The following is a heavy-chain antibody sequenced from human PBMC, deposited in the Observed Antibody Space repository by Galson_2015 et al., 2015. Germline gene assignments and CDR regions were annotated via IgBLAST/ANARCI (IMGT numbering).Heavy chain of an antibody. V-gene: IGHV3-33*01. J-gene: IGHJ4*02. CDR3: ARDESMSAADTDY. D-gene: IGHD6-13*01. Sequence: SLRLSCAASGFTFSSYGMHWVRQTPGKGLEWVAVIWYDGSNKYYTDSVKGRFTISRDNSKKTLYLQMNSLRAEDTAVYYCARDESMSAADTDYWGQGTLVTVSS. CDR1: GFTFSSYG. CDR2: IWYDGSNK.